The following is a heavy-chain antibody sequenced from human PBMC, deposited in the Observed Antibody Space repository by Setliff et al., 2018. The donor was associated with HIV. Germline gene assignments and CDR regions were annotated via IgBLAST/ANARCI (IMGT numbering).Heavy chain of an antibody. CDR3: ARALSRVGVSIGPYSYYGVDV. V-gene: IGHV1-18*01. D-gene: IGHD1-26*01. CDR2: ISGYNGNT. CDR1: GYTFTSYG. Sequence: ASVKVSCKASGYTFTSYGISWVRQAPGQGLEWMGWISGYNGNTNYAQKLQGRVTMTTDTSTSTAYMELRSLRSDDTAVYYCARALSRVGVSIGPYSYYGVDVWGQGTTVTVSS. J-gene: IGHJ6*02.